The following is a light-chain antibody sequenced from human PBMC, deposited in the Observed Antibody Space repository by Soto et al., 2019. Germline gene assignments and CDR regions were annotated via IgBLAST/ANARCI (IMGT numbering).Light chain of an antibody. Sequence: DIQLTQSPSFLSASVGDRVTITCRASQDISRYLAWYQQNPGKAPKLLIYAASTLQSGVPSRFSGSGSGTEFPLTISSLQTDDFSNYYCQQYHSYWTFGQGTKVE. V-gene: IGKV1-9*01. CDR1: QDISRY. CDR2: AAS. J-gene: IGKJ1*01. CDR3: QQYHSYWT.